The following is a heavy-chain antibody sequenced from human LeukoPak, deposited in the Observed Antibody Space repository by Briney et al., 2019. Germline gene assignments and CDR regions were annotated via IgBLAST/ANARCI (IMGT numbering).Heavy chain of an antibody. D-gene: IGHD3-10*01. V-gene: IGHV1-58*02. J-gene: IGHJ6*02. CDR2: IVVGSGNT. Sequence: ASVTVSCKASGFTFTSSAMQWVRQARGQRLEWIGWIVVGSGNTNYAQKFQERVTITRDMSTSTAYMELSSLRSEDTAVYYCAADWDYYGSGSYSYYYYGMDVWGQGTTVTVSS. CDR1: GFTFTSSA. CDR3: AADWDYYGSGSYSYYYYGMDV.